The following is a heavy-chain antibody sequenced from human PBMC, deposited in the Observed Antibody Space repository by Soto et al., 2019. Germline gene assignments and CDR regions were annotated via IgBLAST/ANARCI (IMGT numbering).Heavy chain of an antibody. J-gene: IGHJ4*02. CDR1: GYTLTTYG. CDR2: ISTYNGNT. CDR3: ARERYCISSGCSLDC. Sequence: QVQLVQSGAEAKKPGASVKVSCKASGYTLTTYGITWVRQAPGQGLEWMGWISTYNGNTTYPQKLQHRVTMTTDTSTSTAYMELRSPRSDDTAVYYCARERYCISSGCSLDCWGQGTLVTVSS. D-gene: IGHD2-2*01. V-gene: IGHV1-18*01.